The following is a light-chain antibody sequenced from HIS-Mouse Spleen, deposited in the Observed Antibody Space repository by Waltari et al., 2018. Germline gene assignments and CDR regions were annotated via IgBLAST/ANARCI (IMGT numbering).Light chain of an antibody. Sequence: QSALTQPASVSGSPGPSITISCTGTSRDVGGYNYVSRYQQHPGKAPKLMIYDVSNRPSGVSNRFSGSKSGNTASLTISGLQAEDEADYYCSSYTSSSTLVFGGGTKLTVL. J-gene: IGLJ2*01. V-gene: IGLV2-14*03. CDR1: SRDVGGYNY. CDR3: SSYTSSSTLV. CDR2: DVS.